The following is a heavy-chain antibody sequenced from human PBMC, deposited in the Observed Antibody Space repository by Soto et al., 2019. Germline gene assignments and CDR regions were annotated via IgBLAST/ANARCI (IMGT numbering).Heavy chain of an antibody. CDR3: ARERITILGVVIEHLYYYGRDG. CDR2: IIPIFGTA. D-gene: IGHD3-3*01. V-gene: IGHV1-69*13. CDR1: GGTFSSYA. J-gene: IGHJ6*02. Sequence: SVKVSCTSSGGTFSSYAISWVRQAPGQGLEWMGGIIPIFGTANYAQKFQGRVTITADESTSTAYMELSSLRSEDTAVYYCARERITILGVVIEHLYYYGRDGWGQGTTVTVSS.